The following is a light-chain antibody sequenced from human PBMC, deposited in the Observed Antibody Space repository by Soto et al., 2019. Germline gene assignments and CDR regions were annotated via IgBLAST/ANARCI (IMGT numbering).Light chain of an antibody. J-gene: IGLJ2*01. CDR1: TGAVTSGHY. V-gene: IGLV7-46*01. CDR2: NTS. CDR3: LVSYTGAYVV. Sequence: QAVVTQEPSLTVSPGGTVTLTCGSSTGAVTSGHYPYWFQQKPGQAPRTLIYNTSNKHSWTPARFSGSLLGGKAALTLSGAQPEDEAEYYCLVSYTGAYVVLGGGTQLTVL.